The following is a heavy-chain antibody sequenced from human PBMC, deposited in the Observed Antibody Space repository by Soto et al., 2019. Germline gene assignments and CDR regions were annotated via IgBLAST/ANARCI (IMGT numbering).Heavy chain of an antibody. Sequence: EVQLLESGGGLVQPGGSLRLSCAASKFTFSSYAMSWVRQAPGMGLEWVSTISGSGGSTYYADSVKGRFTISRDNSKNTLYLQMNSLRAEDTAVYDCAKGQVQTARNLRFDYWGQGALVTVSS. J-gene: IGHJ4*02. CDR3: AKGQVQTARNLRFDY. CDR1: KFTFSSYA. D-gene: IGHD2-2*01. V-gene: IGHV3-23*01. CDR2: ISGSGGST.